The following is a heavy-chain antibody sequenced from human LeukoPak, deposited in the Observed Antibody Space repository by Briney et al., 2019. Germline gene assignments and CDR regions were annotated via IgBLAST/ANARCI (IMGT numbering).Heavy chain of an antibody. V-gene: IGHV3-11*05. CDR3: ARDLPRGGMRSY. CDR1: GFTFSDHY. D-gene: IGHD3-10*01. CDR2: ISSSSGFT. J-gene: IGHJ4*02. Sequence: GGSLRLSCAASGFTFSDHYMSWIRQAPGKGLEWVSYISSSSGFTNYADSVKGRFTISRDNAKNSLYLQMNSLRAEDTAVYYCARDLPRGGMRSYWGQGTLVTVSS.